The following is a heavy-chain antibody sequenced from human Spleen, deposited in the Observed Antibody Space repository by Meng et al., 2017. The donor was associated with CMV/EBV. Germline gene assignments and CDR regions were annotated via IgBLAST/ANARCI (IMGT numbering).Heavy chain of an antibody. Sequence: QVQLPPAVPMRVQPSQTLSLTCAISGDSVSSNSAAWNWIRQSPSRGLEWMGRTYYRSKWYNDYAVSVKSRITINPDTSKNQFSLQLNSVTPEDTAVYYCARVQRDFWSGYLAIWGQGTLVTVSS. J-gene: IGHJ4*02. CDR3: ARVQRDFWSGYLAI. CDR2: TYYRSKWYN. V-gene: IGHV6-1*01. CDR1: GDSVSSNSAA. D-gene: IGHD3-3*01.